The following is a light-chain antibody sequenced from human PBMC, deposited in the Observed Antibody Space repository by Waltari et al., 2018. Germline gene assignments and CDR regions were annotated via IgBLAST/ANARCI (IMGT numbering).Light chain of an antibody. J-gene: IGLJ3*02. Sequence: QSVVTQPPSASGTPGQWVIISCSGGTSNIGSYSVYWYQHLPGTAPKLLIYKNNERPSRVPDRFSGSKSGTSASLAIGGLRSEDEADYDCAVWDDSLNGWVFGGGTKLTVL. V-gene: IGLV1-47*01. CDR3: AVWDDSLNGWV. CDR2: KNN. CDR1: TSNIGSYS.